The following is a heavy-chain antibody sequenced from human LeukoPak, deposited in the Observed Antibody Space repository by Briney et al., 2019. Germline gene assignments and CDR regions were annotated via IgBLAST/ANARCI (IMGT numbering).Heavy chain of an antibody. D-gene: IGHD3-22*01. CDR3: ARAADYYDSSGYLDY. CDR1: GGSISSGSYY. Sequence: PSQTLSLTCTVSGGSISSGSYYWSWIRQPAGKGLEWIGRIYTSGSTNYNPSLKSRVTISVDTSMNQFSLKLSSVTAADTAVYYCARAADYYDSSGYLDYWGQGTLVTVSS. CDR2: IYTSGST. J-gene: IGHJ4*02. V-gene: IGHV4-61*02.